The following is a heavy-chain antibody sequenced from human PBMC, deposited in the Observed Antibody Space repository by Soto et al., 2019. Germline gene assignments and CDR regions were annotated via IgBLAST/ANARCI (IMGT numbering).Heavy chain of an antibody. V-gene: IGHV3-23*01. CDR2: ISTSGDRP. J-gene: IGHJ4*01. Sequence: GGSLRLSCAGSGFTFSGYAMTWVRQAPGKGLEWVSVISTSGDRPDYADSVKGRFTISRDNSKNMLYLQMNSLRVEDTAIYYCAFKGTFHSLYWGHGTLVTVSS. D-gene: IGHD3-10*01. CDR1: GFTFSGYA. CDR3: AFKGTFHSLY.